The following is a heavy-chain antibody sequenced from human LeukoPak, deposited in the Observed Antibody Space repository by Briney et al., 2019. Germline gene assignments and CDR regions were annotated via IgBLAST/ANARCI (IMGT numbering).Heavy chain of an antibody. CDR1: GGTFSSYA. Sequence: SVKASCKASGGTFSSYAISWVRQAPGQGLEWMGGIIPIFGTANYAQKFQGRVTITADESTSTAYMELSSLRSEDTAVYYCARVRGSPWYFDLWGRGTLVTVSS. CDR3: ARVRGSPWYFDL. J-gene: IGHJ2*01. V-gene: IGHV1-69*13. CDR2: IIPIFGTA. D-gene: IGHD6-19*01.